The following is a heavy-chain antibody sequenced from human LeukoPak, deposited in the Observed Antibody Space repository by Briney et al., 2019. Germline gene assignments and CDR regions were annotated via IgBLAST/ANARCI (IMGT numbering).Heavy chain of an antibody. Sequence: SETLSLTCTVSGDSMNSRDFLWGWIRQTPGKGLEWLGSLNSNGNTYYRSSLKSRITMSVDTSKNQFSLKLNSVTAADTSIYYCAGHRPWRDPLWAYNWFDPWSQGTLVTVSS. CDR3: AGHRPWRDPLWAYNWFDP. D-gene: IGHD1-26*01. CDR1: GDSMNSRDFL. CDR2: LNSNGNT. J-gene: IGHJ5*02. V-gene: IGHV4-39*01.